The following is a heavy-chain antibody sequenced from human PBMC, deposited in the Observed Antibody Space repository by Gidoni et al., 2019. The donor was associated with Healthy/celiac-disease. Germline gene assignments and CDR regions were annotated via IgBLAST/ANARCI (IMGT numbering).Heavy chain of an antibody. V-gene: IGHV3-7*01. D-gene: IGHD6-13*01. J-gene: IGHJ6*02. Sequence: EVQLVESGGGLVQPGGSLRLSCAASGFTFSSYWMSWVRQAPGKGLEWVANIKQDGSEKYYVDSGKGRFTISRDNAKNSLYLQMNSLRAEDTAVYYCARDSRRGSSWDYYYYGMDVWGQGTTVTVSS. CDR2: IKQDGSEK. CDR1: GFTFSSYW. CDR3: ARDSRRGSSWDYYYYGMDV.